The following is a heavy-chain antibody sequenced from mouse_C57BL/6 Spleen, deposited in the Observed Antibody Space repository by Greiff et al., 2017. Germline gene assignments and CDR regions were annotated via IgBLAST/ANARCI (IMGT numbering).Heavy chain of an antibody. CDR3: TRGDSSGSFDY. CDR2: ISSGGDYI. V-gene: IGHV5-9-1*02. D-gene: IGHD3-2*02. Sequence: EVKLQESGEGLVKPGGSLKLSCAASGFTFSSYAMYWVRQTPEKRLEWVAYISSGGDYIYYADNVKGRFTISRANAWNTLYLQMSSLKSEDTAMYDCTRGDSSGSFDYWGQGTTLTVSS. J-gene: IGHJ2*01. CDR1: GFTFSSYA.